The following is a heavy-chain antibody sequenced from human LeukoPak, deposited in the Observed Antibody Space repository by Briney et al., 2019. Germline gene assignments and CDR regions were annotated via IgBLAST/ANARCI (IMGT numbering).Heavy chain of an antibody. CDR1: GCTFSSYW. V-gene: IGHV3-7*01. CDR2: IKQDGSEK. D-gene: IGHD3-10*01. J-gene: IGHJ4*02. Sequence: GGSLRLSCAASGCTFSSYWMSWVRQAPGKGLEWVANIKQDGSEKYYVDSLKGRFTISRDNAKNSLYLQMNSLRAEDTAVYYCARGRSTMLLWFGEPGYYFDYWGQGTLVTVSS. CDR3: ARGRSTMLLWFGEPGYYFDY.